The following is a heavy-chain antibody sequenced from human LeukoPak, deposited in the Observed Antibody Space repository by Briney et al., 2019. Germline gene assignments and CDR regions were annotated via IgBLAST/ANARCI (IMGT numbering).Heavy chain of an antibody. D-gene: IGHD3-10*01. CDR3: ASVMVRGVELDY. CDR2: IYYSGST. J-gene: IGHJ4*02. Sequence: PSQTLSLTCTVSGGSLSSGDYYWSWTRQHPGKGVEWFRYIYYSGSTNYNTSLTSRVIISVDTFKNQFSLSLTYVTAADTAVYYCASVMVRGVELDYWGQGTLVTVSS. CDR1: GGSLSSGDYY. V-gene: IGHV4-31*03.